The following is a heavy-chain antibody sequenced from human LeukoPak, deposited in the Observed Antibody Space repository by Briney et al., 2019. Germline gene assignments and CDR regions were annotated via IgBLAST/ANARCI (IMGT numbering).Heavy chain of an antibody. V-gene: IGHV4-59*08. D-gene: IGHD6-19*01. CDR2: IYYSGST. CDR1: GGSISSYY. CDR3: ARQGYSSGWYSSSPYYYYGMDV. J-gene: IGHJ6*02. Sequence: PSETLSLTCTVSGGSISSYYWSWIRQPPGKGLEWIGYIYYSGSTNYNPSLKSRVTISVDTSKNQFSLKLSSVTAADTAVCYCARQGYSSGWYSSSPYYYYGMDVWGQGTTVTVSS.